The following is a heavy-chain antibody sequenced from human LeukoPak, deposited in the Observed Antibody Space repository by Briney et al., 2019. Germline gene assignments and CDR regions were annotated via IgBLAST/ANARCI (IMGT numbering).Heavy chain of an antibody. Sequence: GGSLRLSCAASGFTFSSYAMHWVRQAPGKGLEWVAVISYDGSNKYYADSVKGRFTISRDNSKNTLYLQMNSLRAEDTAVYYCARTNTADYYFDYWGQGTLVTVSS. V-gene: IGHV3-30*04. D-gene: IGHD5-18*01. CDR2: ISYDGSNK. J-gene: IGHJ4*02. CDR3: ARTNTADYYFDY. CDR1: GFTFSSYA.